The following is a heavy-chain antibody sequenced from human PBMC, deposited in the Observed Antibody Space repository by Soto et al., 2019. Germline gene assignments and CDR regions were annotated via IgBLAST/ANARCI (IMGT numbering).Heavy chain of an antibody. V-gene: IGHV3-48*02. J-gene: IGHJ4*02. CDR3: ARLPKGSLVTA. CDR2: ISSNSDTT. D-gene: IGHD2-21*02. CDR1: GFRFSDYS. Sequence: VASGGGLVYPGGSLRLSCVASGFRFSDYSMNWVRQAPGKGLQWISYISSNSDTTYYADSVKGRFTVSRDNAKNALFLQMNSLRDDDTATYYCARLPKGSLVTAWGQGARVTVSS.